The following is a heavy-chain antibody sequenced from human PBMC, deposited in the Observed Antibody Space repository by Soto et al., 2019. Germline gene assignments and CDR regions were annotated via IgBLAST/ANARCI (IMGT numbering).Heavy chain of an antibody. Sequence: QMQLVQSGPEVKKPGTSVKVSGKASGFTFTSSAMQWARQARGQRLEWIGWIVVGSGKTNYAQKFQERGTITRDMSTSAANMELSSLRSEDTAVYYCSAGDSSGLWGQGTLVTVSS. V-gene: IGHV1-58*02. D-gene: IGHD3-22*01. CDR1: GFTFTSSA. J-gene: IGHJ4*02. CDR3: SAGDSSGL. CDR2: IVVGSGKT.